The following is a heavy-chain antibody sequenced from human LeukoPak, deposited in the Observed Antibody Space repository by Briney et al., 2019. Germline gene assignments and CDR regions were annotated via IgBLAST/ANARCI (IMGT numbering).Heavy chain of an antibody. CDR2: INPSGGST. Sequence: GASVKVSCKASGYTFTSYYMHWVRQAPGQGLEWMGIINPSGGSTSYAQKFQGRVTMTRDMSTSTDYMELSSLRSEDTAVYYCARDNSMEDTAWWFDPWGRGTLVTVSS. D-gene: IGHD1-1*01. J-gene: IGHJ5*02. V-gene: IGHV1-46*01. CDR1: GYTFTSYY. CDR3: ARDNSMEDTAWWFDP.